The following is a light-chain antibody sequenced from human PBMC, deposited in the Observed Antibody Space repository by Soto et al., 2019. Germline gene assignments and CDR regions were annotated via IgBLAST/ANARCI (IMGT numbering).Light chain of an antibody. Sequence: EIVMTQSPASLSVYPGEKATLSCRTSQSVSSNLAWYQQKPGQAPRLLIYGASTRATGIPARFSGSGSGTEFTLTISSLQSEDFAVYYCQQYNNWPPITFGQGTRLEI. V-gene: IGKV3-15*01. CDR2: GAS. J-gene: IGKJ5*01. CDR3: QQYNNWPPIT. CDR1: QSVSSN.